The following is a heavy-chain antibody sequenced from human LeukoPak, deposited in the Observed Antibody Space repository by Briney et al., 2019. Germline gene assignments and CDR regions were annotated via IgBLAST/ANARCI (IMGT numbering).Heavy chain of an antibody. D-gene: IGHD3-16*01. CDR3: AKDLGKRDY. CDR1: GFTFRSYA. CDR2: ISGSGGST. V-gene: IGHV3-23*01. Sequence: GKSLRLSCAASGFTFRSYAIHWVRQAPGKGLEWVSAISGSGGSTYYADSVKGRFTISRDNSKNTLYLQMNSLRAEDTAVYYCAKDLGKRDYWGQGTLVTVSS. J-gene: IGHJ4*02.